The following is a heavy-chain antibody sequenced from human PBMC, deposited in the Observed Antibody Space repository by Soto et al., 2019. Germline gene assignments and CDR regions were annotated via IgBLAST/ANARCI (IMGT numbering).Heavy chain of an antibody. V-gene: IGHV1-2*02. CDR2: INPNSGDT. CDR1: GYTFTGYY. D-gene: IGHD1-26*01. Sequence: ASVKVSCKTSGYTFTGYYMHWLRQTPGQGFEWMGWINPNSGDTNYPPKFQGRVTMTGDTSISTAYMELSRLRSDDTAVYFCARGLYSAQAFFDYWGQGALVTVSS. J-gene: IGHJ4*02. CDR3: ARGLYSAQAFFDY.